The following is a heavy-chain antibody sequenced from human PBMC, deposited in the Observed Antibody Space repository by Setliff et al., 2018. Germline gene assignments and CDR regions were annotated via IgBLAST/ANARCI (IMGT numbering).Heavy chain of an antibody. V-gene: IGHV3-23*01. Sequence: GGSLRLSCAASGVTFSSYAMTWVRQAPGKGLEWLSAIRGSGGSTLYADSVKGRFTISRDNSQNTLYLQMNNLRAEDTALYFCARDASGSYGTEYFQHWGQGTLVTVSS. CDR2: IRGSGGST. J-gene: IGHJ1*01. D-gene: IGHD1-26*01. CDR3: ARDASGSYGTEYFQH. CDR1: GVTFSSYA.